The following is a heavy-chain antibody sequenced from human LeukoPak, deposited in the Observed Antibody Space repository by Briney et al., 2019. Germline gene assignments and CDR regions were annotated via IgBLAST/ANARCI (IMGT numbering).Heavy chain of an antibody. V-gene: IGHV4-39*07. D-gene: IGHD6-19*01. CDR1: GGSISSSSYY. CDR2: IYYSGST. J-gene: IGHJ4*02. Sequence: SETLSLTCTVSGGSISSSSYYWGWIRQPPGKGLEWIGSIYYSGSTYYNPSLKSRVTISVDTSKNQFSLKLSSVTAADTAVYYCARRRIQWLVTGGLDYWGQGTLVTVSS. CDR3: ARRRIQWLVTGGLDY.